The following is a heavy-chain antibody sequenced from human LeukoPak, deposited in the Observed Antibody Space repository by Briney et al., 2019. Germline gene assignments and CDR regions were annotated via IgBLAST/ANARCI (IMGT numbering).Heavy chain of an antibody. D-gene: IGHD3-10*01. J-gene: IGHJ6*03. CDR3: ARIGMVRGVIIYYYYYMDV. CDR1: GGSFSGYY. CDR2: INHSGST. V-gene: IGHV4-34*01. Sequence: SETLSLTCAVYGGSFSGYYWSWIRQPPGKGLEWIGEINHSGSTNYNPSLKSRVTISVDTSKNQFSLKLSSVTAADTAVYYCARIGMVRGVIIYYYYYMDVWGKGTTVTISS.